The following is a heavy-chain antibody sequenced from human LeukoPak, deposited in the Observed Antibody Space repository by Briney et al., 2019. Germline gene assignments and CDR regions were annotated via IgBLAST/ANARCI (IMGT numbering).Heavy chain of an antibody. CDR1: GGSIISYY. V-gene: IGHV4-59*08. J-gene: IGHJ3*02. D-gene: IGHD2-2*01. CDR3: ARQPSATAAFDI. Sequence: PSETLSLTCAVSGGSIISYYWCWIRQPPGKGLEWIGYIYYSGNTNYNPSFKSRVTISVDTSNNQFSLKLSSVTAADTAVYYCARQPSATAAFDIWGQGTMVTVSS. CDR2: IYYSGNT.